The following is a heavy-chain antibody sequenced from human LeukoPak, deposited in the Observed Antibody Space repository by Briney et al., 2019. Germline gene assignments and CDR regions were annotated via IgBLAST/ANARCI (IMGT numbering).Heavy chain of an antibody. D-gene: IGHD1-26*01. CDR1: GFTFSSYA. CDR3: AKDRWQWELLFDY. V-gene: IGHV3-23*01. CDR2: ISGSGGST. Sequence: PGGSLRLSCAASGFTFSSYAMSWVRQAPGKGLEWVSAISGSGGSTYYADSVKGRFTISRDNAKNSLYLQMNSLRAEDTALYYCAKDRWQWELLFDYWGQGTLVTVSS. J-gene: IGHJ4*02.